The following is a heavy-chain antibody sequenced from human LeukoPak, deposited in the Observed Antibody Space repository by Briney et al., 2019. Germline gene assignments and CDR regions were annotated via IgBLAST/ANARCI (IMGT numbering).Heavy chain of an antibody. D-gene: IGHD1-14*01. CDR3: ARGSPPDFTFRY. Sequence: PSQTLSLTCTVSGGSISSGGYYCSWIRQHPEKGLEWIGYIYDSGSTYYNPSLQSRVTMSVDTSKNQFSLKLTSVTAGDAAVYYCARGSPPDFTFRYWGQGILVTVSS. CDR2: IYDSGST. V-gene: IGHV4-31*03. J-gene: IGHJ4*02. CDR1: GGSISSGGYY.